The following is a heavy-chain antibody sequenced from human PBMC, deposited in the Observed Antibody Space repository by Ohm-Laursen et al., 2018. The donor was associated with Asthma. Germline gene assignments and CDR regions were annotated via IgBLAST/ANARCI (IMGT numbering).Heavy chain of an antibody. CDR2: ISYDGSSK. J-gene: IGHJ1*01. D-gene: IGHD6-19*01. CDR3: ARDWVAVAGTGAEYFQH. CDR1: GFTFSSYG. V-gene: IGHV3-30*03. Sequence: SLRFSCSASGFTFSSYGMHWVRQAPGKGLEWVAVISYDGSSKYYADSVKGRFTISRDNSKNTLYLQMNSLRAEDTAVYYCARDWVAVAGTGAEYFQHWGQGTLVTVSS.